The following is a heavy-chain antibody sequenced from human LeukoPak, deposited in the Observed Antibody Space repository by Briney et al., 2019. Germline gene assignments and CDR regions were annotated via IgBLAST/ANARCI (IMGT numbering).Heavy chain of an antibody. V-gene: IGHV1-2*02. CDR3: ARAGEIVVVVSVAGWFDP. Sequence: ASVKVSCKASGYTFTGYYMHWVRQAPGQGLEWMGWINPNSGGTNYAQKFQGRVTMTRDTSISTAYMELSRLRSDDTAVYYCARAGEIVVVVSVAGWFDPWGQGTLVTVSS. J-gene: IGHJ5*02. CDR2: INPNSGGT. CDR1: GYTFTGYY. D-gene: IGHD3-22*01.